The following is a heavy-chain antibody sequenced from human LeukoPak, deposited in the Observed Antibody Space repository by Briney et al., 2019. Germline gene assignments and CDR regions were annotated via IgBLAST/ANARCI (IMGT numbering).Heavy chain of an antibody. Sequence: PGGSLRLSCAASGFTLSSYAMHWVRQAPGKGLGWVAVISYDGSNKYYADSVKGRFTISRDNSKNTLYLQMNSLRAEDTAVYYCARLPVAGTIVTDYWGQGTLVTVSS. J-gene: IGHJ4*02. CDR1: GFTLSSYA. V-gene: IGHV3-30*04. CDR3: ARLPVAGTIVTDY. CDR2: ISYDGSNK. D-gene: IGHD6-19*01.